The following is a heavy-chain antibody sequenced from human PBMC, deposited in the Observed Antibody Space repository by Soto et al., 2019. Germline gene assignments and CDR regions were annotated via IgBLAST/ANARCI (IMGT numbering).Heavy chain of an antibody. D-gene: IGHD3-3*01. CDR1: GFTFSSYS. Sequence: GGSLRLSCAASGFTFSSYSMNWVRQAPGKGLEWVSSISSSSSYIYYADSVKGRFTISRDNAKNSLYLQMNSLRAEDTAVYYCARDSASYYDFWSGAYYYYKDVWGKGTTVTVSS. CDR2: ISSSSSYI. J-gene: IGHJ6*03. V-gene: IGHV3-21*01. CDR3: ARDSASYYDFWSGAYYYYKDV.